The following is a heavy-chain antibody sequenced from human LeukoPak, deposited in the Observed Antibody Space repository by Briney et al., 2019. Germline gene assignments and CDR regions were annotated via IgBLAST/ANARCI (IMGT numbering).Heavy chain of an antibody. CDR1: GYTFTAYY. D-gene: IGHD1-26*01. CDR2: INPNSGGT. V-gene: IGHV1-2*02. J-gene: IGHJ5*02. CDR3: ARGASSNWFDP. Sequence: ASVKVSCKASGYTFTAYYMHWVRQAPGQGLKWVGWINPNSGGTNSAQNFQGRVTMTRDTSISTAYMELSSLRSDDTAVYYCARGASSNWFDPWGQGTLVTVSS.